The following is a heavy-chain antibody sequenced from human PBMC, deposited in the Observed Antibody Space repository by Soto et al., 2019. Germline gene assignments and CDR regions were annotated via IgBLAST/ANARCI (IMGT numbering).Heavy chain of an antibody. J-gene: IGHJ4*02. CDR2: ISSSSSYI. CDR3: AKRDVPHSTSNAYFYDH. CDR1: GFTFSSYG. Sequence: PGGSLRLSCAASGFTFSSYGMNWVRQAPGKGLEWVSSISSSSSYIYYADSVQGRFTISRDNAKNSLFLRMTSLTADDTAVYFCAKRDVPHSTSNAYFYDHWGRGVLVTVSS. V-gene: IGHV3-21*04. D-gene: IGHD2-21*02.